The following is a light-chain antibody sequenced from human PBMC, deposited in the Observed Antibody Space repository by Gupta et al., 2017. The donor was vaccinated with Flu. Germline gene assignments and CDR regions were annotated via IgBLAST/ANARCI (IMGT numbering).Light chain of an antibody. CDR3: QKYGRSPPRT. CDR1: QRVSSSY. V-gene: IGKV3-20*01. CDR2: GAS. J-gene: IGKJ1*01. Sequence: DIVLTQSPGNLSWSPGERATLSCKASQRVSSSYLAWYQQKPGQDSRLLIYGASSRATGIPDRFSGSGSGTDFTLTISSLEPEDFAVYYCQKYGRSPPRTFGEGTKVEIK.